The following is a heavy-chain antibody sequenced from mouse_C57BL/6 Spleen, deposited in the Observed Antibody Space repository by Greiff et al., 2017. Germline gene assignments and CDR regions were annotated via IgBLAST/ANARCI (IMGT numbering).Heavy chain of an antibody. CDR2: ISYDGSN. Sequence: VQLKESGPGLVKPSQSLSLTCSVTVYSITRGYYWNWIRQFPGNKLEWMGYISYDGSNNSNPSLKNRISITRDTSKNQFFLKLNSVTTEDTATYYCARDDYDGYYHYAMDYWGQGTSVTVSS. V-gene: IGHV3-6*01. CDR1: VYSITRGYY. CDR3: ARDDYDGYYHYAMDY. J-gene: IGHJ4*01. D-gene: IGHD2-3*01.